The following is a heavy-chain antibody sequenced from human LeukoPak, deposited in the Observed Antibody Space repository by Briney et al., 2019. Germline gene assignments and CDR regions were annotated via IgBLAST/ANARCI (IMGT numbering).Heavy chain of an antibody. V-gene: IGHV1-2*06. Sequence: ASVKVSCKASGYTFTGYYMHWVRQAPGQGLEWMGRINPNSGGTNYAQKFQGRVTMTRDTSISTAYMELSRLRPDDTAVYYCARDRYSSGWYFSFTDYYYYYGMDVWGQGTTVTVSS. CDR3: ARDRYSSGWYFSFTDYYYYYGMDV. CDR2: INPNSGGT. J-gene: IGHJ6*02. D-gene: IGHD6-19*01. CDR1: GYTFTGYY.